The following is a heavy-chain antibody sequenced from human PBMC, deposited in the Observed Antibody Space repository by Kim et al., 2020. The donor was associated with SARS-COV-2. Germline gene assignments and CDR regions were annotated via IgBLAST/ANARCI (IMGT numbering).Heavy chain of an antibody. CDR2: IYYSGST. V-gene: IGHV4-39*01. CDR3: ARHFEGYYYGSGSESRGYY. CDR1: GGSISSSSYY. Sequence: SQTLSLTCTVSGGSISSSSYYWGWIRQPPGKGLEWIGSIYYSGSTYYNPFLKSRVTISVDTSKNQFSLKLSSVTAADTAVYYCARHFEGYYYGSGSESRGYYWGQGTLVTVSS. D-gene: IGHD3-10*01. J-gene: IGHJ4*02.